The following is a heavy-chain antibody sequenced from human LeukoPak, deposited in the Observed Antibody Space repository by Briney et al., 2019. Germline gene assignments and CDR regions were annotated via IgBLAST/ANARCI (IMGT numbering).Heavy chain of an antibody. D-gene: IGHD1-26*01. V-gene: IGHV4-61*08. CDR3: ARTQSQSGSYRYYFGY. CDR1: GVSVGSSGYY. J-gene: IGHJ4*02. CDR2: IYYISNT. Sequence: KSSETLSLTCAVSGVSVGSSGYYWTWIRQPPGGGLDWFGKIYYISNTNYNPSLKSRVTMSLNPSGNQFSLKLNSVTAADTAIYYCARTQSQSGSYRYYFGYWGQGTLVTVSS.